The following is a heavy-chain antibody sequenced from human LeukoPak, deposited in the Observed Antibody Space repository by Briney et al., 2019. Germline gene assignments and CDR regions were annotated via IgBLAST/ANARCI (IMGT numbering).Heavy chain of an antibody. CDR3: ASSLLIYQLRPKPLFDY. D-gene: IGHD2-2*01. CDR1: GFTFSSYA. CDR2: ISYDGSNK. J-gene: IGHJ4*02. V-gene: IGHV3-30-3*01. Sequence: GRSLRLSCAASGFTFSSYAMHWVRQAPGKGLEWVAVISYDGSNKYYADSVKGRFTISRDNSKNTLYLQMNSLRAEDTAVYYCASSLLIYQLRPKPLFDYWGQGTLVTVSS.